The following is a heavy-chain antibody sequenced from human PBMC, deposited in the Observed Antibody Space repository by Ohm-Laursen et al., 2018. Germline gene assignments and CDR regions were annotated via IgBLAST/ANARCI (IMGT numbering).Heavy chain of an antibody. Sequence: SETLSLTCTVSGGSVSSGSYYWSWIRQPPGKGLEWIGYIYYSGSTNYNPSLKSRVTISVDTSKNQFSLKLSSVTAADTAVYYCARGRVYYYDSSGYYYYYGMDVWGQGTTVTVSS. D-gene: IGHD3-22*01. CDR3: ARGRVYYYDSSGYYYYYGMDV. CDR1: GGSVSSGSYY. V-gene: IGHV4-61*01. CDR2: IYYSGST. J-gene: IGHJ6*02.